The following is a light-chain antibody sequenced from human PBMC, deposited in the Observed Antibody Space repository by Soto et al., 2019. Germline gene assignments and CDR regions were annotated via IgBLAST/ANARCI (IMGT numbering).Light chain of an antibody. CDR1: ENIARY. CDR2: AAS. Sequence: DLQMTPSPSSLSASVGDRVTITCRASENIARYLNWYQQRPGKAPELLISAASSLQSGVPSRFSGGGSGTDFTLTISSLQPEDFATYYCQQSYSNPRTFGQGTKVEIK. CDR3: QQSYSNPRT. J-gene: IGKJ1*01. V-gene: IGKV1-39*01.